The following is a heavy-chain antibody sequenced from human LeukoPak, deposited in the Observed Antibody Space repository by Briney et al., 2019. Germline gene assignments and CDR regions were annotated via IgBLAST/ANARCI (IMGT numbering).Heavy chain of an antibody. CDR3: ARTAFYCTSGVCRLDAFDI. Sequence: SETLSLTCTVSGGSISSYYWSWIRQPPGKGLEWIGYIYYSGSTNYNPSLKSRVTISVDTPKNQLSLKLSSVSAADTAMYYCARTAFYCTSGVCRLDAFDIWGQGTMVTVSS. CDR1: GGSISSYY. J-gene: IGHJ3*02. CDR2: IYYSGST. V-gene: IGHV4-59*01. D-gene: IGHD2-8*01.